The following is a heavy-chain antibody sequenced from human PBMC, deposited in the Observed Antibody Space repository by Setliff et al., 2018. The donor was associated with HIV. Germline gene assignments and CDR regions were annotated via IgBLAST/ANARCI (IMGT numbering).Heavy chain of an antibody. CDR2: IYGGGST. J-gene: IGHJ5*01. CDR3: ARRAVQEGSVTSPNGFES. Sequence: PSETLSLTCAVSGDSIGTYSWHWIRQPPGKGLEWIGYIYGGGSTGDNPSLTSRVTMSADTPNNRFALKLSSVTAADTAGYYCARRAVQEGSVTSPNGFESWGQGSLVTVS. V-gene: IGHV4-4*09. D-gene: IGHD2-2*01. CDR1: GDSIGTYS.